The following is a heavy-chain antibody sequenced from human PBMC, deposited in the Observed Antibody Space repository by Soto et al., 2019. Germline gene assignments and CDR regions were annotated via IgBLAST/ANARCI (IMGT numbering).Heavy chain of an antibody. V-gene: IGHV3-23*01. CDR2: IGDSGAST. Sequence: EVLLLESGGGLVQPGGSLRLSCEASGFSFSSFAMNWVRQAPGKGLEWVSAIGDSGASTYYADSVKGRFTISRDNSRNTLYLQLNSLTAEATAVYSCAKGVELDVWGDGTTVTVSS. J-gene: IGHJ6*04. CDR3: AKGVELDV. CDR1: GFSFSSFA.